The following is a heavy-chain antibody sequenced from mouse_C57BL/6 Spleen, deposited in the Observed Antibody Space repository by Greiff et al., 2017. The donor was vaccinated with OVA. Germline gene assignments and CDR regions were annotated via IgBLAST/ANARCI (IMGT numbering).Heavy chain of an antibody. CDR3: ARGDYGSSAWFAY. J-gene: IGHJ3*01. V-gene: IGHV14-2*01. CDR1: GFNIKDYY. Sequence: VHVKQSGAELVKPGASVKLSCTASGFNIKDYYMHWVKQRTEQGLEWIGRIDPEDGETKYAPKFQGKATITADTSSNTAYLQLSSLTSEDTAVYYCARGDYGSSAWFAYWGQGTLVTVSA. CDR2: IDPEDGET. D-gene: IGHD1-1*01.